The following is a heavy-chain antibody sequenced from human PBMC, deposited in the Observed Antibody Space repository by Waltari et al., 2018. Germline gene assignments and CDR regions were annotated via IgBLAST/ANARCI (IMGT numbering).Heavy chain of an antibody. CDR3: VRGKKGFDY. Sequence: VQLVESGGGLVQPGGSLRLSCVIPGFTSRHHYLPWVRPTPGMGLEWVGRSTNKATSYTTIYAASVKGRFSVSRDDSKNSLYLQMDSLKTEDTAVYYCVRGKKGFDYWGQGALVIVSS. V-gene: IGHV3-72*01. CDR1: GFTSRHHY. J-gene: IGHJ4*02. CDR2: STNKATSYTT.